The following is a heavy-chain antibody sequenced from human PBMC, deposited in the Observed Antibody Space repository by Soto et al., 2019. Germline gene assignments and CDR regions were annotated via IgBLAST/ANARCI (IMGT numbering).Heavy chain of an antibody. J-gene: IGHJ4*02. Sequence: GGSLRLSCAASGFTFSSYAMHWVRQAPGKGLEWVAVISYDGSNKYYADSVKGRFTISRDNSKNTLYLQMNSLRAEDTAVYYCAGEYGYGSGSSGWYFDYWGQGTLVTVSS. CDR2: ISYDGSNK. CDR3: AGEYGYGSGSSGWYFDY. D-gene: IGHD3-10*01. CDR1: GFTFSSYA. V-gene: IGHV3-30-3*01.